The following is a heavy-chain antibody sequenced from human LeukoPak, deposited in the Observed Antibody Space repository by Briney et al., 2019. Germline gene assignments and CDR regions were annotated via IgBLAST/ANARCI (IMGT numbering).Heavy chain of an antibody. CDR1: GFTVSSNY. Sequence: GGSLRLSCAASGFTVSSNYMSWVRQAPGKGLEWVSSISSSSSYIYYADSVKGRFTISRDNAKKSLYLQMNSLRAEDTAVYYCAELGITMIGGVWGKGTTVTISS. CDR2: ISSSSSYI. J-gene: IGHJ6*04. V-gene: IGHV3-21*01. CDR3: AELGITMIGGV. D-gene: IGHD3-10*02.